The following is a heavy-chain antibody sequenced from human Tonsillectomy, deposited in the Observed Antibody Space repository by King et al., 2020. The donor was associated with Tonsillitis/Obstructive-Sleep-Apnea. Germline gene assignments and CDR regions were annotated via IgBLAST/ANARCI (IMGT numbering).Heavy chain of an antibody. V-gene: IGHV4-34*01. CDR3: ARGRNLCYGSGSYYSRRAAFDI. J-gene: IGHJ3*02. CDR2: INHSGST. D-gene: IGHD3-10*01. Sequence: VQLQQWGAGLLKPSETLSLTCAVYGGSFSGYYWSWIRQPPGKGLEWIGEINHSGSTNYNPSLKSRFTISVDTSKNQFSLKLSSVTAADTAVYYCARGRNLCYGSGSYYSRRAAFDIWGQGTMVTVSS. CDR1: GGSFSGYY.